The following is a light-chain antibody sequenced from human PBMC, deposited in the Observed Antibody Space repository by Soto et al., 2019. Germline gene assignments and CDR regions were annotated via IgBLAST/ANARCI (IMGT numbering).Light chain of an antibody. CDR1: RSNIGSNF. J-gene: IGLJ2*01. V-gene: IGLV1-44*01. Sequence: QSVLTQPPSASGTPGQRVTISCSGIRSNIGSNFVNWYQKLPGTAPKLLIHSNNERPSGVPGRFSGSKSGTSASLAISGLQSEDEADYYCASWDDDLNGVLFGGGTQLTVL. CDR3: ASWDDDLNGVL. CDR2: SNN.